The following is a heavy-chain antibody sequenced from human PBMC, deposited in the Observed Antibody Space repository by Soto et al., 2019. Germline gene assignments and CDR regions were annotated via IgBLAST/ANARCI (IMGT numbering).Heavy chain of an antibody. CDR2: ISDDGSNK. CDR1: GFTFSNYG. J-gene: IGHJ4*02. CDR3: AKDPDSNGWYRFDS. Sequence: GGSLRLSCAASGFTFSNYGMHWVRQAPGKGLEWVAFISDDGSNKYYVDSVKGRFTISRDNSKNTLYLQMNSLRPEDTAVYYCAKDPDSNGWYRFDSWGQGTLVTVSS. D-gene: IGHD6-19*01. V-gene: IGHV3-30*18.